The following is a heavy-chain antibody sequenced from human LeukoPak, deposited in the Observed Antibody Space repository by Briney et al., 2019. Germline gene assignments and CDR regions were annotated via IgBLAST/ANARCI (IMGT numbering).Heavy chain of an antibody. D-gene: IGHD1-1*01. CDR3: ARGFIKLDY. CDR2: IKQDGSEK. CDR1: GFTFSSYW. Sequence: GGSLRLSCAAPGFTFSSYWMSWVRQAPGKGLEWVANIKQDGSEKYYVDSVKGRFTISRDNAKNSLYLQMNSLRAEDTAVYYCARGFIKLDYWGQGTLVTVSP. J-gene: IGHJ4*02. V-gene: IGHV3-7*01.